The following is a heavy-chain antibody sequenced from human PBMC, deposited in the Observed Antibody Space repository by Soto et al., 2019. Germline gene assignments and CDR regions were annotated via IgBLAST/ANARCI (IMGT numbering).Heavy chain of an antibody. J-gene: IGHJ4*02. CDR2: VYHGGST. Sequence: QVQLQESGPGLVKPSETLSLTCTVSGGFISSYYWNWIRQPPGKGLEWIGYVYHGGSTIYNPSLKGRLTLSVDTATNQFSLNLRAVTAADTAVYSCASMGYEYGSGSYPLDYWGQGTLVSVSS. CDR1: GGFISSYY. D-gene: IGHD3-10*01. CDR3: ASMGYEYGSGSYPLDY. V-gene: IGHV4-59*08.